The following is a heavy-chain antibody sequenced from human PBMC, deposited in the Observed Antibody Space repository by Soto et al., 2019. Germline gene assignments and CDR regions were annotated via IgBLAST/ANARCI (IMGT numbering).Heavy chain of an antibody. D-gene: IGHD3-16*01. V-gene: IGHV4-30-4*01. CDR2: IYYIGST. CDR1: GGSISSGDYY. Sequence: PSETLSLTCTVSGGSISSGDYYWSWIRQPPGKGLEWIGYIYYIGSTYYTPSLKSRLTISVDTSKNQFSLKLNSVTAADTAVYYCARTPGGWTDPWSQGTLVTVSS. CDR3: ARTPGGWTDP. J-gene: IGHJ5*02.